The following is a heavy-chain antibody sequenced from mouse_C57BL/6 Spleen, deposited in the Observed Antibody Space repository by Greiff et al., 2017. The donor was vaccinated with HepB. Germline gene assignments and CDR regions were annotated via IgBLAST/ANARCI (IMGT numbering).Heavy chain of an antibody. CDR1: GFTFSDYG. J-gene: IGHJ4*01. V-gene: IGHV5-17*01. Sequence: DVKLVESGGGLVKPGGSLKLSCAASGFTFSDYGMHWVRQAPEKGLEWVAYISSGSSTIYYADTVKGRFTISRDNAKNTLFLQMTSLRSEDTAMYYCARETYYYGSSSYAMDYWGQGTSVTVSS. CDR2: ISSGSSTI. D-gene: IGHD1-1*01. CDR3: ARETYYYGSSSYAMDY.